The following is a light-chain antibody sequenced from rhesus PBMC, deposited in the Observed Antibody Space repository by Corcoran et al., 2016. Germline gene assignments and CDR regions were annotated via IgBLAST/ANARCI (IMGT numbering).Light chain of an antibody. CDR1: QSVSSS. Sequence: EIVLTQSPATLSLSPGERATLPCRARQSVSSSLAWYKQKPGQAPRPLFYDASSRATGTPARCSGRGSGTDFPLTIRSLEPEDFGVYYCQQYSNWPHLTFGGGAKVELK. V-gene: IGKV3-42*02. CDR2: DAS. CDR3: QQYSNWPHLT. J-gene: IGKJ4*01.